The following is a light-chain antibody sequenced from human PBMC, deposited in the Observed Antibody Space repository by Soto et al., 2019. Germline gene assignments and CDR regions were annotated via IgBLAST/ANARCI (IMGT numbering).Light chain of an antibody. CDR1: SFNIGSNT. CDR3: AAWDDSLNGVV. Sequence: QSVLTQPPSASGTPGQTVTISCSGSSFNIGSNTVNWYQQLPGTAPKLLIYNNNQRPSGVPARFSGSKSGTSASLAISGLQSEDEADYYCAAWDDSLNGVVFGGGTKLTVL. CDR2: NNN. V-gene: IGLV1-44*01. J-gene: IGLJ2*01.